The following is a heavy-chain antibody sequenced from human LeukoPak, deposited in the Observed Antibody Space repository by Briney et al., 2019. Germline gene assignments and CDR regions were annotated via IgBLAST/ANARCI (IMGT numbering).Heavy chain of an antibody. CDR1: GGSISSSSYY. D-gene: IGHD2-2*03. J-gene: IGHJ5*02. Sequence: PSETLSLTCTVSGGSISSSSYYWGWIRQPPGKGLEWIGYISHSGSTYYNPSLKSRVTISVDRSKNQFSLKLSSVTAADTAVFYCARDRGYCSSTTCLANWFDPWGQGTLVTVSS. V-gene: IGHV4-39*07. CDR2: ISHSGST. CDR3: ARDRGYCSSTTCLANWFDP.